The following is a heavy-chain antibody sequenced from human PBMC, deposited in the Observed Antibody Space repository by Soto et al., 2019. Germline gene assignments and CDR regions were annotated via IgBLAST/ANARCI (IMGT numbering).Heavy chain of an antibody. V-gene: IGHV4-34*01. D-gene: IGHD3-3*01. CDR3: AREYSPYDFWSGYLPYGYYGMEG. CDR1: GGSFSGYD. Sequence: SETLSLTCAVYGGSFSGYDWSWIRQPPWKGLEWIGEINHSGSTNYNPSLKSRVTISVDTSKNQFSLKLSSVTAADTAVYYCAREYSPYDFWSGYLPYGYYGMEGFGQRTTLAVCS. CDR2: INHSGST. J-gene: IGHJ6*02.